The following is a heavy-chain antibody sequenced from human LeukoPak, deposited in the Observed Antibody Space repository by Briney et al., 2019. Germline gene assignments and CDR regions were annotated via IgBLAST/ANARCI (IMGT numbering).Heavy chain of an antibody. CDR1: GYSISSGYY. V-gene: IGHV4-38-2*02. Sequence: PSETLSLTCTVSGYSISSGYYWGWIRQPPGKGLEWIGEINHSGSTNYNPSLKSRVTISVDTSKNQFSLKLSSVTAADTAVYYCARHRSNWFDPWGQGTLVTVSS. CDR2: INHSGST. J-gene: IGHJ5*02. CDR3: ARHRSNWFDP.